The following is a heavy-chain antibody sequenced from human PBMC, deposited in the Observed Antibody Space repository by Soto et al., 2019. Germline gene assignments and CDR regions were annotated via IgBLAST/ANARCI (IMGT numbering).Heavy chain of an antibody. D-gene: IGHD3-22*01. J-gene: IGHJ5*02. CDR3: ARGVGPLVVITTPPIWFDP. V-gene: IGHV3-11*01. CDR2: ISSSGSTI. Sequence: QVQLVESGGGLVKPGGSLRLSCAASGFTFSDYYMSWIRQAPGKGLEWVSYISSSGSTIYYADSVKGRFTISRDNAKNXLYXQMNSLRAEDTAVYYCARGVGPLVVITTPPIWFDPWGQGTLVTVSS. CDR1: GFTFSDYY.